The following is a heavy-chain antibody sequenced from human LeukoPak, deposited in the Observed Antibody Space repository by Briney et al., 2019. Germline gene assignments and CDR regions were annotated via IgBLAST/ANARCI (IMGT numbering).Heavy chain of an antibody. Sequence: SETLSLTCAVYGGSFSGYYWSWIRQPPGKGLEWIGEINHSGSANYNPSLKSRVTISVDTSKNQFSLKLSSVTAADTAVYYCARGHYYGSGSYIWFDPWGQGTLVTVSS. CDR2: INHSGSA. J-gene: IGHJ5*02. D-gene: IGHD3-10*01. CDR3: ARGHYYGSGSYIWFDP. V-gene: IGHV4-34*01. CDR1: GGSFSGYY.